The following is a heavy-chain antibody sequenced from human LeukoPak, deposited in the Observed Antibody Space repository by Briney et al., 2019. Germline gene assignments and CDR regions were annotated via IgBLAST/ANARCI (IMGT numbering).Heavy chain of an antibody. J-gene: IGHJ6*02. V-gene: IGHV4-30-2*01. CDR3: ARSQLRYFDLYYYAMDV. CDR1: GGSISSGGSS. CDR2: IYHSGST. D-gene: IGHD3-9*01. Sequence: SETLSLTCAVSGGSISSGGSSWSWIRQPPGKGLEWIGYIYHSGSTYYNPSLKSRVTISADTSKNQLSLKVNSVTAADTAVYYCARSQLRYFDLYYYAMDVWGQGTTVTVSS.